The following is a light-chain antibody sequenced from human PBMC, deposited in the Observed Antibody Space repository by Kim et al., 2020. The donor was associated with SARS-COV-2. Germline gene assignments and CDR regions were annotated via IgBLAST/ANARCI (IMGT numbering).Light chain of an antibody. V-gene: IGLV6-57*04. CDR1: SGSIASSY. Sequence: NFMLTQPHSVSESPGKTVTISCTRSSGSIASSYVQWYQQRPGSAPTTVISEENQRPSGVPDRFSGSIDSSSNSASLTISGLKTEDEADYYCQSYDTSNQVFGGGTQLTGL. CDR2: EEN. CDR3: QSYDTSNQV. J-gene: IGLJ2*01.